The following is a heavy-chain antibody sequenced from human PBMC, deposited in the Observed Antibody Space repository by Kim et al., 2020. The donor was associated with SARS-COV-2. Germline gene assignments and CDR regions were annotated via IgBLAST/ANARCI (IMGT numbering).Heavy chain of an antibody. CDR3: AQYYYDSSGNYYYGMDV. V-gene: IGHV3-30*07. D-gene: IGHD3-22*01. Sequence: VKGRFTISRDNSKNTLDLQMNSLRAEDTAVYYCAQYYYDSSGNYYYGMDVWGQGTTVTVSS. J-gene: IGHJ6*02.